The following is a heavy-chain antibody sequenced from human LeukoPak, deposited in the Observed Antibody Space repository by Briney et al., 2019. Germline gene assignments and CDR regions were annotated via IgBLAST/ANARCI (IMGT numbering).Heavy chain of an antibody. V-gene: IGHV3-30*18. J-gene: IGHJ6*02. Sequence: GGSLRLSCAASGFTFSSYGMHWVRQAPGKGLEWVAVISYDGSNKYYADSVKGRFTISRDNSRNTLYLQMNSLRAEDTAVYYCAKRGGSGSYRYYYYYGMDVWGQGTTVTVSS. D-gene: IGHD3-10*01. CDR2: ISYDGSNK. CDR3: AKRGGSGSYRYYYYYGMDV. CDR1: GFTFSSYG.